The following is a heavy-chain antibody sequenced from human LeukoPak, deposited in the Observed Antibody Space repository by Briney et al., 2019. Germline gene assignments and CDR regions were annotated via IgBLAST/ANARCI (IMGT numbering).Heavy chain of an antibody. J-gene: IGHJ1*01. CDR3: ARDEGYCSSTSCYVRYFQH. V-gene: IGHV1-2*06. CDR1: GYTFTGYY. D-gene: IGHD2-2*01. CDR2: INPNSGGT. Sequence: ASVKVSCKASGYTFTGYYMHWVRQAPGQGLEWMGRINPNSGGTNYAQKFQGRVTMTRDTSISTDYMELSRLRSDDTAVYYCARDEGYCSSTSCYVRYFQHWGQGTLVTVSS.